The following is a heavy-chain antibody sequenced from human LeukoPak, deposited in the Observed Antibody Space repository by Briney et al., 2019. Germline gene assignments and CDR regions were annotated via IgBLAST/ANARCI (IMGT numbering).Heavy chain of an antibody. CDR3: ATAVPADI. V-gene: IGHV3-48*04. D-gene: IGHD2-2*01. J-gene: IGHJ3*02. CDR2: IDRSSAPI. CDR1: GFNFDTYT. Sequence: GGPLRLSCAASGFNFDTYTMNWVRQAPGKGLEWVASIDRSSAPIFYADSVKGRFTISRDNAKKSLFLQMSSLRVEDTALYYCATAVPADIWGRGTMVTVSS.